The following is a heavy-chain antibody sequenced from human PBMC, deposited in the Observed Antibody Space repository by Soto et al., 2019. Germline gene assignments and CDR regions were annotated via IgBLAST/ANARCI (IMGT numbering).Heavy chain of an antibody. CDR2: VDPEDGQT. Sequence: ASVKVSCKVSGYTFTDNYIHWVQQVPGKGLEWMGLVDPEDGQTAYAEKFQGRVTLSADTSTDTAYMQLSGLKSEDTAVYYCAIRRAYRNSWYYFDSWGQGTLVTVSS. D-gene: IGHD1-7*01. CDR1: GYTFTDNY. CDR3: AIRRAYRNSWYYFDS. V-gene: IGHV1-69-2*01. J-gene: IGHJ4*02.